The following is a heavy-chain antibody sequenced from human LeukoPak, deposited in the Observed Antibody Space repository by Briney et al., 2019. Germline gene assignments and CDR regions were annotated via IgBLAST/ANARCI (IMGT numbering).Heavy chain of an antibody. V-gene: IGHV3-30*18. CDR2: ISYDGSNK. CDR1: GFTFSSYG. CDR3: AKAGLYDFWSGYYNGFLDY. J-gene: IGHJ4*02. D-gene: IGHD3-3*01. Sequence: GGSLRLSCAASGFTFSSYGMHWVRQAPGKGLEWVAVISYDGSNKYYADSVKGRFTISRDNSKNTLYLQMNSLRAEDTAVYYCAKAGLYDFWSGYYNGFLDYWGQGTLVTVSS.